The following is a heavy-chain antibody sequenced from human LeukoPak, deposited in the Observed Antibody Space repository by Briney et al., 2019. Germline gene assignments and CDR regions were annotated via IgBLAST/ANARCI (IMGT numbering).Heavy chain of an antibody. D-gene: IGHD3-9*01. J-gene: IGHJ4*02. Sequence: SDTLSLTCTVSGGSISSYYWSWIRQPPGKGLEWIGYIYYSGSTNYNPSLKSRVTISVDTSKNQSSLKLSSVTAADTAVYYCARSKDILTGYCFDYWGQGTLVTVSS. V-gene: IGHV4-59*01. CDR1: GGSISSYY. CDR2: IYYSGST. CDR3: ARSKDILTGYCFDY.